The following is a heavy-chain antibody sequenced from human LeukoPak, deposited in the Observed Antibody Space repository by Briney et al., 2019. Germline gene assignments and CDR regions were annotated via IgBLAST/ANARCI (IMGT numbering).Heavy chain of an antibody. V-gene: IGHV1-2*02. CDR1: GYTFTGYY. Sequence: ASVKVSCKASGYTFTGYYMHWVRQAPGQGLEWMGWINPNSGGTNYAQKFQGRVTMTRDTSISTAYMELSRLRSDDTAVYYCARGADYGDDGGWFDPWGQGTLVTVSS. CDR3: ARGADYGDDGGWFDP. D-gene: IGHD4-17*01. CDR2: INPNSGGT. J-gene: IGHJ5*02.